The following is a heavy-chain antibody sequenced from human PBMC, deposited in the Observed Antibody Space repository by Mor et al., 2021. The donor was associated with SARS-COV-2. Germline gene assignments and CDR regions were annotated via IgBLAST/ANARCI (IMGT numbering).Heavy chain of an antibody. CDR3: ARGGGDCTTTNCYTIDS. D-gene: IGHD2-2*01. Sequence: GLEWLSSLSISGVTIYNADSVKGRFTISRDNANDSLYLQMDSLRAEDTAMYYCARGGGDCTTTNCYTIDSWGQGTLVTVSS. V-gene: IGHV3-11*01. CDR2: LSISGVTI. J-gene: IGHJ4*02.